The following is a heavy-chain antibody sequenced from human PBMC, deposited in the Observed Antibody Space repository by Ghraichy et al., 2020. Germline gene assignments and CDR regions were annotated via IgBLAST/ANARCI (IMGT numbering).Heavy chain of an antibody. CDR1: GFTFSTYT. CDR2: IGDSDDYI. V-gene: IGHV3-21*01. CDR3: AGLRNAFDY. J-gene: IGHJ4*02. D-gene: IGHD2-8*01. Sequence: GGSLRLSCAASGFTFSTYTMNWVRQAPGKGLEWVSSIGDSDDYIYYADSLKGRFTISRDNAKRSVYLQMNSLRAEDMAVYYCAGLRNAFDYWGQGTPVTVSS.